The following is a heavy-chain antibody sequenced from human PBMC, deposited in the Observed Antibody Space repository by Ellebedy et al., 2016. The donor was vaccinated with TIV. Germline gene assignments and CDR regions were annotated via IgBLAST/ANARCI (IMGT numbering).Heavy chain of an antibody. D-gene: IGHD3-10*01. CDR2: IIPIFGTA. CDR1: GCTFSSYA. V-gene: IGHV1-69*06. J-gene: IGHJ4*02. Sequence: SVKVSXXASGCTFSSYAISWVRQASGQGLEWMGGIIPIFGTANYAQKFQGRVTITADKSTSTAYMELSSLRSEDTAVYYCAREGGSGYYGSGSYYTYYFDYWGQGTLVTVSS. CDR3: AREGGSGYYGSGSYYTYYFDY.